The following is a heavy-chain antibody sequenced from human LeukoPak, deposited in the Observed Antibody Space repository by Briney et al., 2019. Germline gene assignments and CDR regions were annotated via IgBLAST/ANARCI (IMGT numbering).Heavy chain of an antibody. V-gene: IGHV3-30*18. D-gene: IGHD6-19*01. J-gene: IGHJ4*02. Sequence: PGGSLRLSCAASGFTFSSYGMHWVRQAPGKGLEWVAVISYDGSNKYYADSVRGRFTISRDNSKNTLYLQMNSLRAEDTAVYYCAKDRPGPIAVAGEGYYFDYWGQGTLVTVSS. CDR2: ISYDGSNK. CDR3: AKDRPGPIAVAGEGYYFDY. CDR1: GFTFSSYG.